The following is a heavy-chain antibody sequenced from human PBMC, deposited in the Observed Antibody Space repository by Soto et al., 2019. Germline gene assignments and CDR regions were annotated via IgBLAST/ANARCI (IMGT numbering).Heavy chain of an antibody. J-gene: IGHJ6*03. CDR3: ASVLGYCSGGSCYYYYMDV. D-gene: IGHD2-15*01. Sequence: GGSLILSCAASGFTVSSNYMSWVRQAPGKGLEWVSVIYSGGSTYYADSVKGRFTISRHNSKNTLYLQMNSLRAEDTAVYYCASVLGYCSGGSCYYYYMDVWGKGTTVTVSS. CDR2: IYSGGST. CDR1: GFTVSSNY. V-gene: IGHV3-53*04.